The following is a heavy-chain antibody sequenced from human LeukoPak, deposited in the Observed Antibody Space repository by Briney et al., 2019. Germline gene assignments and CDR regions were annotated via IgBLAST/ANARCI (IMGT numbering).Heavy chain of an antibody. D-gene: IGHD3-3*01. CDR2: IDPNSGGT. V-gene: IGHV1-2*02. CDR1: GYVFTGYY. J-gene: IGHJ6*03. Sequence: ASLKVSCKAFGYVFTGYYMHWVRQAPGQGLEWMGWIDPNSGGTNYAQKFQGRVTMTRDTSISTAYMELSRLRSDDTAVYYCARPHYDFWSGYTDYYYYMDVWGKGTTVTVSS. CDR3: ARPHYDFWSGYTDYYYYMDV.